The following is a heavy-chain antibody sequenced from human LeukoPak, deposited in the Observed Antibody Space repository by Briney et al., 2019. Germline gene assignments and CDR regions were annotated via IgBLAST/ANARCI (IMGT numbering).Heavy chain of an antibody. CDR2: IYYSGGT. CDR1: GGSISSGGYY. J-gene: IGHJ4*02. Sequence: SETLSLTCTVSGGSISSGGYYWSWIRQHPGKGLEWIGYIYYSGGTYYNPSLKSRVTISVDTSKNQFSLKPSSVTAADTAVYYCARGRYPQPGIAVAGTLLDWGQGTLVTVSS. CDR3: ARGRYPQPGIAVAGTLLD. D-gene: IGHD6-19*01. V-gene: IGHV4-31*03.